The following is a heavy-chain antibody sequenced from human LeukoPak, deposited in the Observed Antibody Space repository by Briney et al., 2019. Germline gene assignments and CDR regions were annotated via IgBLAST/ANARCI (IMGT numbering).Heavy chain of an antibody. J-gene: IGHJ4*02. Sequence: ASVKVSCKASGYTFTGYYMHWVRQAPGQGLEWMGWINPNSGGTNYAQKFQGRVTMTRDTSISTAYMELSRLRPDDTAVYYCARESWDPYYYDSSGKHYYFDYWGQGTLVTVSS. CDR3: ARESWDPYYYDSSGKHYYFDY. CDR2: INPNSGGT. V-gene: IGHV1-2*02. CDR1: GYTFTGYY. D-gene: IGHD3-22*01.